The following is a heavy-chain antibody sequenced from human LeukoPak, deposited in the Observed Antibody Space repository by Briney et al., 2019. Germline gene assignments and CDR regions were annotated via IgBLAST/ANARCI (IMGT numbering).Heavy chain of an antibody. CDR1: GFTFSSYW. CDR2: IASDGSST. Sequence: GSLRLSCAASGFTFSSYWMNWVRQAPGKGLVWVSRIASDGSSTTYADSVKGRFTISRDNSKNTLYLQMNSLRAEDTAVYYCARSASDAFDIWGQGTMVTVSS. CDR3: ARSASDAFDI. J-gene: IGHJ3*02. V-gene: IGHV3-74*01.